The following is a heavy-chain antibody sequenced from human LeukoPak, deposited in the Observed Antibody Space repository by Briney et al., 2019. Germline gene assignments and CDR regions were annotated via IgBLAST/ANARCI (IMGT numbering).Heavy chain of an antibody. D-gene: IGHD6-6*01. CDR2: ISSSGSTM. Sequence: GGSLRLSCAASGFIFSDYYMSWIRQAPGKGLEWVSYISSSGSTMYYTDSVKGRFTISRDNSKNSLYLQMNSLRAEDTALYYCAKSGSSSLYYYYYMDVWGKGTTVTVSS. V-gene: IGHV3-11*01. CDR1: GFIFSDYY. CDR3: AKSGSSSLYYYYYMDV. J-gene: IGHJ6*03.